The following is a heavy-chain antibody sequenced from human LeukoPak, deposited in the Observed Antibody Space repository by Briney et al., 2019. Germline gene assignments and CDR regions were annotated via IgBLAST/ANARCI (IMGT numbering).Heavy chain of an antibody. CDR3: ARDYGSYYYGSGSYYV. D-gene: IGHD3-10*01. CDR2: ISAYNGNT. J-gene: IGHJ6*03. V-gene: IGHV1-18*01. Sequence: ASVKVSCKASGYTFTSYGISWVRHAPGQGLEWMGWISAYNGNTNYAQKLQGRVTMTTDTSTSTAYMELRSLRSDDTAVYYCARDYGSYYYGSGSYYVWGKGTTVTVS. CDR1: GYTFTSYG.